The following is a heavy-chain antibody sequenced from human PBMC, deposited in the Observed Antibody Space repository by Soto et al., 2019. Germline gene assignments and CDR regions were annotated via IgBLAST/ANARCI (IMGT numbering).Heavy chain of an antibody. J-gene: IGHJ6*04. CDR3: ARLSRPAIVVVPAAIMGAGYYYGMDV. D-gene: IGHD2-2*02. CDR2: IYHGDSDT. V-gene: IGHV5-51*01. CDR1: GYGFTSYW. Sequence: RGESLKICCKGSGYGFTSYWIGWVRQMRGKGLEWMGIIYHGDSDTRYSPSFQGQVTISADKSISTAYLQWSSLKASETAMYYCARLSRPAIVVVPAAIMGAGYYYGMDVRGKGTTVTVSS.